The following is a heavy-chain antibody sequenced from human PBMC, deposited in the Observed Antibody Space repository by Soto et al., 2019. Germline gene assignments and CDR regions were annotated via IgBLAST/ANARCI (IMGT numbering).Heavy chain of an antibody. Sequence: GSLRLSCAASGFTFSSYAMHWVRQAPGKGLEWVAVISYDGSNKYYADSVKGRFTISRDNSKNTLYLQMNSLRAEDTAVYYCARDLAYCGGDCYSYLSPYYYYGMYVWGQGTTVTVSS. V-gene: IGHV3-30-3*01. CDR2: ISYDGSNK. J-gene: IGHJ6*02. CDR3: ARDLAYCGGDCYSYLSPYYYYGMYV. D-gene: IGHD2-21*02. CDR1: GFTFSSYA.